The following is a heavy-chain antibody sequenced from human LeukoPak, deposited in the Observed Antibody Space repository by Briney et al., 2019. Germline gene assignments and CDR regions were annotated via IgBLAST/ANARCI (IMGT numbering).Heavy chain of an antibody. J-gene: IGHJ5*02. CDR2: INHSGIT. CDR3: ARRAYYYDSSGYSNWFDP. V-gene: IGHV4-34*01. CDR1: GGSFSGYY. Sequence: SATLSLTCAAYGGSFSGYYWSWIRQPPGKGLDWIGEINHSGITKYNPSLKSRVTISVDTSKNQFSLKLSSVTAADTAVYYCARRAYYYDSSGYSNWFDPWGQGTLVTVSS. D-gene: IGHD3-22*01.